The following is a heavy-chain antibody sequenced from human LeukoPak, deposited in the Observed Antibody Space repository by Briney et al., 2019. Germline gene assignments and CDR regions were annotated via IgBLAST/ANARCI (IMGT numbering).Heavy chain of an antibody. CDR2: IKQDGSEK. Sequence: GGSLRLSCAASGFTFTAYYMSWVRQAPGKGLGWVANIKQDGSEKYYVASVKGRFTVSRDNAKNSLYLQMSSLRAEDTAVYYCARLVGSSWYREVLRGRDYWGQGTLVTVSS. V-gene: IGHV3-7*01. CDR3: ARLVGSSWYREVLRGRDY. D-gene: IGHD6-13*01. CDR1: GFTFTAYY. J-gene: IGHJ4*02.